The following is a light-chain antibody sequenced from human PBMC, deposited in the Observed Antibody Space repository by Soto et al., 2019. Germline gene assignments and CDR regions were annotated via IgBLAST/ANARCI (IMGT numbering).Light chain of an antibody. CDR3: AAWDDSLNGYA. CDR2: NNN. V-gene: IGLV1-44*01. J-gene: IGLJ1*01. CDR1: SSNIGTNA. Sequence: QSVLTQPPSASGTPGQRVTISCSGGSSNIGTNAVNWYQQLPGTAPKLLIYNNNQRPSGVPDRFSGSKSGTSASLAISGLQSEEEADYDCAAWDDSLNGYAFGTGTKVTVL.